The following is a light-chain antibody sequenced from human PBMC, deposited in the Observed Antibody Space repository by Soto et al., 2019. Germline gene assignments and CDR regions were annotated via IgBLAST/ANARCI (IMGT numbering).Light chain of an antibody. Sequence: EIVLTQSPGTLSFFPGERATLSCRASRSVTNNYLACHQQKPGQTPRLLIYGASSRATGIPDRFSGSGSGTDFTLHISRLEPEYFAVYYCQQHGSTPITFGQGTRLAIK. J-gene: IGKJ5*01. CDR1: RSVTNNY. CDR3: QQHGSTPIT. V-gene: IGKV3-20*01. CDR2: GAS.